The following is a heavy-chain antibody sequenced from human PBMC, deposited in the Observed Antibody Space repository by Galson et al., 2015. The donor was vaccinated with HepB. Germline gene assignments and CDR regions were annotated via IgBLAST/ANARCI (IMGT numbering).Heavy chain of an antibody. CDR2: INPSGGST. J-gene: IGHJ4*02. D-gene: IGHD6-13*01. CDR3: ARDRSIAAAATYYFDY. CDR1: GYTFTSYG. V-gene: IGHV1-46*01. Sequence: SVKVSCKASGYTFTSYGISWVRQAPGQGLEWMGIINPSGGSTSYAQKFQGRVTMTRDTSTSTVYMELSSLRSEDTAVYYCARDRSIAAAATYYFDYWGQGTLVTVSS.